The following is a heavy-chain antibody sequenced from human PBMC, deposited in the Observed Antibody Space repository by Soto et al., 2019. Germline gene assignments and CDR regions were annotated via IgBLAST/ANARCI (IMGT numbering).Heavy chain of an antibody. CDR1: GGSISSSTYY. D-gene: IGHD6-6*01. J-gene: IGHJ4*02. V-gene: IGHV4-39*01. Sequence: PSETLSLTCTVSGGSISSSTYYWGWIRQPPGKGLEWIGCIYHTGTTYYNPSLKSRVTISVDTSKNQFSLKLSSVTAADTAVYYCARPSFSSSSMFDYWGQGTLVTVSS. CDR3: ARPSFSSSSMFDY. CDR2: IYHTGTT.